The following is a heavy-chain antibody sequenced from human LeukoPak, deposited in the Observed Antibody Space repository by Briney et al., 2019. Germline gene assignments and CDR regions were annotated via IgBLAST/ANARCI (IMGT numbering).Heavy chain of an antibody. CDR1: GGSFSGYY. CDR2: INHSGST. J-gene: IGHJ4*02. CDR3: ARILLWFGELFPGY. D-gene: IGHD3-10*01. V-gene: IGHV4-34*01. Sequence: PSETLSLTCAVYGGSFSGYYWSWIRQPPGKGLEWIGEINHSGSTNYNPSLKSRVTISVDTSKNQFSLKLSSVTAADTAVYYCARILLWFGELFPGYWGQGTLVTVSS.